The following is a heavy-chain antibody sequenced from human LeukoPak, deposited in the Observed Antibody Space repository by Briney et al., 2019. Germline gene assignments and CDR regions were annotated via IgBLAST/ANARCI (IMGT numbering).Heavy chain of an antibody. D-gene: IGHD6-19*01. Sequence: PGGSLRLSCAASGFTFSSYSMNWVRQAPGKGLEWVSSISSSSSYIYYADSEKGRFTISRDNAKNSLYLQMNSLRAGDTAVYYCASGREQWLAGDAFDIWGQGTMVTVSS. CDR1: GFTFSSYS. CDR3: ASGREQWLAGDAFDI. V-gene: IGHV3-21*01. CDR2: ISSSSSYI. J-gene: IGHJ3*02.